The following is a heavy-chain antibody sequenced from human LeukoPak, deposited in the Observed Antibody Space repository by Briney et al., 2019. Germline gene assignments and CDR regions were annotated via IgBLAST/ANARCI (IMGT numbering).Heavy chain of an antibody. Sequence: PSETLSHTCSVSSGSISGYYWSWIRQPAGKELEWIGRIFNSENTNYNPSLKSRITMSVDTSKNQFSLKLSSVTAADTAVYYCARGPVTARSNAFDIWGQGAMVTVSS. V-gene: IGHV4-4*07. CDR3: ARGPVTARSNAFDI. D-gene: IGHD6-6*01. J-gene: IGHJ3*02. CDR1: SGSISGYY. CDR2: IFNSENT.